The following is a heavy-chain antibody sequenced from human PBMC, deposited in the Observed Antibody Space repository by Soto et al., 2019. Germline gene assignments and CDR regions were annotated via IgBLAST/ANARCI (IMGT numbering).Heavy chain of an antibody. CDR3: ARGVLLWFGELSGYYYGMDV. Sequence: PSETLSLTCAVYGGSFSGYYWSWIRQPPGKGLEWIGEINHSGSTNYNPSLKSRVTISVDTSKNQFSLKPSSVTAADTAVYYCARGVLLWFGELSGYYYGMDVWGQGTTVTAP. V-gene: IGHV4-34*01. D-gene: IGHD3-10*01. CDR1: GGSFSGYY. CDR2: INHSGST. J-gene: IGHJ6*02.